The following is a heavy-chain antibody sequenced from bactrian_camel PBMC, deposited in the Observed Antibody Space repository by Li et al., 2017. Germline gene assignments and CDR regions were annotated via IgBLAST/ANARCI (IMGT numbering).Heavy chain of an antibody. CDR1: GYTYSSYC. D-gene: IGHD7*01. Sequence: HVQLVESGGGSVQAGGSLRLSCAASGYTYSSYCMAWLRQVPGKEREVVALIGSTGPYYADFVKGRFTISRDNAKNTLYLQMNSLKPEDTAMYFCAAPARYCTGGHDTEDFGHWGQGTQVTVS. CDR3: AAPARYCTGGHDTEDFGH. J-gene: IGHJ6*01. CDR2: IGSTGP. V-gene: IGHV3S55*01.